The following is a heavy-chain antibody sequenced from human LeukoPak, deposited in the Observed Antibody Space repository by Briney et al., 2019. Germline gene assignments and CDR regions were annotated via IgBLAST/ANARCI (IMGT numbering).Heavy chain of an antibody. Sequence: GGSLRLSCAASGFTFSSYAMSWVRQAPGEGLEWVSAISGSGGSTYYADSVKGRFTISRDNSKNTLYLQMNSLRAEDTAVYYCANTRTDFWSGYYPNFDYWGQGTLVTVSS. CDR1: GFTFSSYA. D-gene: IGHD3-3*01. V-gene: IGHV3-23*01. CDR3: ANTRTDFWSGYYPNFDY. J-gene: IGHJ4*02. CDR2: ISGSGGST.